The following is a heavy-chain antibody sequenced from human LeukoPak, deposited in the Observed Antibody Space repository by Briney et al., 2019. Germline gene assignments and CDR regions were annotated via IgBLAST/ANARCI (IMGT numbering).Heavy chain of an antibody. Sequence: PSETLSLTCAVYGGSFSGYYWSWIRQPPGKGLEWIGEINHSGSTNYNPSLKSRVTISVDTSKNQFSLKLSSVTAADTAVYYCARPGPYGDYEYYYYGMDVWGQGTTVTVSS. CDR2: INHSGST. CDR3: ARPGPYGDYEYYYYGMDV. V-gene: IGHV4-34*01. J-gene: IGHJ6*02. CDR1: GGSFSGYY. D-gene: IGHD4-17*01.